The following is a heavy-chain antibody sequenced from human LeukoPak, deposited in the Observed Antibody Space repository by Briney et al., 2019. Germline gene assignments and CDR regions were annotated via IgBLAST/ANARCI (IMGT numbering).Heavy chain of an antibody. D-gene: IGHD3-9*01. J-gene: IGHJ6*03. CDR1: GFTFGDYA. CDR3: TRDGRFYDILTGYYMDV. Sequence: PGGSLRLSCTASGFTFGDYAMSWVRQAPGKGLEWVGFIRSKAYGGTTEYAASVKGRFTISRDDSKSIAYLQMNSLKTEDTAVYYCTRDGRFYDILTGYYMDVWGKGTTVTISS. V-gene: IGHV3-49*04. CDR2: IRSKAYGGTT.